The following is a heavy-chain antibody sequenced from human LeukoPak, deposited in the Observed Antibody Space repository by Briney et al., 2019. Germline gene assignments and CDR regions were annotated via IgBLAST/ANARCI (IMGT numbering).Heavy chain of an antibody. J-gene: IGHJ4*02. CDR1: GGSISSSNW. CDR2: IYHSGST. Sequence: PSGTLSLTCAVSGGSISSSNWWSWVRQPPGKGLEWIGEIYHSGSTNYNPSLKSRVTISVDKSKNQFSLKLSSVTAADTAVYYCASRGVVVVAATTTFDYWGQGTLVTVSS. V-gene: IGHV4-4*02. D-gene: IGHD2-15*01. CDR3: ASRGVVVVAATTTFDY.